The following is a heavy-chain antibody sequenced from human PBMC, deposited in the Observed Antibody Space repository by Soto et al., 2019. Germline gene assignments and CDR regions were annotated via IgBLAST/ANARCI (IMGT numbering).Heavy chain of an antibody. CDR2: INHSGST. CDR1: GGFFSGYY. D-gene: IGHD4-17*01. CDR3: ARQGFDDYGDSNWFDP. Sequence: KPSETLSLTCAVYGGFFSGYYWSWIRQPPGKGLEWIGEINHSGSTNYNPSLKSRVTISVDTSKNQFSLKLSSVTAADTAVYYCARQGFDDYGDSNWFDPWGQGTLVTVSS. V-gene: IGHV4-34*01. J-gene: IGHJ5*02.